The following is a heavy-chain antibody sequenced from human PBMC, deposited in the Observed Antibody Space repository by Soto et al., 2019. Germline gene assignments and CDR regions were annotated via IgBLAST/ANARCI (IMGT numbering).Heavy chain of an antibody. CDR3: AIQSYQSAFDI. V-gene: IGHV1-69*02. J-gene: IGHJ3*02. CDR2: IIPILGIA. CDR1: GGTFSSYT. D-gene: IGHD1-26*01. Sequence: ASAKVSCKASGGTFSSYTISWVRQAPGQGLEWMGRIIPILGIANYAQKFQGRVTITADKSTSTAYMELSSLRSEDTAVYYCAIQSYQSAFDIWAKGQWSPSPQ.